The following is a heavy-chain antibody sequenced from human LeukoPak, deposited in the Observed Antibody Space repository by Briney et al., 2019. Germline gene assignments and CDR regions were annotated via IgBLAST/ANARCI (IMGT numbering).Heavy chain of an antibody. CDR2: ISSSSSYI. CDR1: VFTFSSYS. Sequence: GGSLRLSCAASVFTFSSYSMNWVRQAPGKGLECVSSISSSSSYIYYADSVKGRFPSSRDNAKTSLYLQMGSLRAEDTAVYYCARAPGYCSSSSCFNHWYFDLWGRGTLVTVSS. CDR3: ARAPGYCSSSSCFNHWYFDL. D-gene: IGHD2-2*01. V-gene: IGHV3-21*01. J-gene: IGHJ2*01.